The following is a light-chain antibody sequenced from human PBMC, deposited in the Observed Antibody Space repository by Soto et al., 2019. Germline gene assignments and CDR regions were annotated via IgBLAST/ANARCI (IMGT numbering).Light chain of an antibody. CDR2: DNN. CDR1: NSNIGNNF. CDR3: GTWDSTLSAYV. J-gene: IGLJ1*01. V-gene: IGLV1-51*01. Sequence: QSALTQPPSASGTPGQRVTISCSGSNSNIGNNFVSWCQQLPGTAPKVLIYDNNQRPSGIPDRFSASKSGTSATLVITGLQTGDEAVYYCGTWDSTLSAYVFGTGTKVTVL.